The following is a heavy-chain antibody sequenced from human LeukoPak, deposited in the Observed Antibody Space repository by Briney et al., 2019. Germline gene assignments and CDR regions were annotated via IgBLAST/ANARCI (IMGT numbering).Heavy chain of an antibody. CDR3: ARRATPFDY. J-gene: IGHJ4*02. Sequence: SETLSLTCAVYGGSFSGYYWSWIRQPPGKGLEWIGEINHSGSTNYNPSLKSRVTISMDTSKNQFSLKLSSVTAADTAVYYCARRATPFDYWGQGTLVTVSS. D-gene: IGHD2-15*01. V-gene: IGHV4-34*01. CDR2: INHSGST. CDR1: GGSFSGYY.